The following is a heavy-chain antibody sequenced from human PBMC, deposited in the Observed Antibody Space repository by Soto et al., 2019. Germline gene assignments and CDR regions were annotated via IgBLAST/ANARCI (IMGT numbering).Heavy chain of an antibody. CDR3: ARGRNYDILTGSKPNWFDP. V-gene: IGHV4-31*03. Sequence: PSETLSLTYTVSGGSISSGGYYWSWIRQHPGKGLESFGYIYYSGSTYYNPSLKSRVTISVDTSKNQFSLKLSSVTAADTAVYYCARGRNYDILTGSKPNWFDPWGQGTLVTVSS. CDR1: GGSISSGGYY. J-gene: IGHJ5*02. D-gene: IGHD3-9*01. CDR2: IYYSGST.